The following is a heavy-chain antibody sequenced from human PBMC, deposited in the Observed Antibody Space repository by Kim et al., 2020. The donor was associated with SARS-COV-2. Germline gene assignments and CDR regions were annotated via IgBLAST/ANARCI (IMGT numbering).Heavy chain of an antibody. Sequence: GGSLRLSCTASGFTFGDYAMSWFRQAPGKGLEWVGFIRSQASGGTTDYAASVKGRFTISRDDSKSIAYLQMNSLKTEDTAIYYCTRSYYDILTGLDYWGQGTLVTVSS. V-gene: IGHV3-49*03. J-gene: IGHJ4*02. CDR3: TRSYYDILTGLDY. CDR1: GFTFGDYA. CDR2: IRSQASGGTT. D-gene: IGHD3-9*01.